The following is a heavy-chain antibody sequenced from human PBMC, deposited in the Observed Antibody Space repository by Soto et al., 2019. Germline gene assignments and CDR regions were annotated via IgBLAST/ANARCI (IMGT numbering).Heavy chain of an antibody. V-gene: IGHV1-69*01. Sequence: QVQLVHSGAEVKKPGSSVKVSCKASGGSFSSYGITWVRQAPGQGLEWMGGIIPIIGTTKYAQKFQGRVTITADESTTTAYMELSSLISEDTAVYYCARELKEPGSYYYYGLDVWGQGTTVTVSS. CDR1: GGSFSSYG. J-gene: IGHJ6*02. D-gene: IGHD3-10*01. CDR3: ARELKEPGSYYYYGLDV. CDR2: IIPIIGTT.